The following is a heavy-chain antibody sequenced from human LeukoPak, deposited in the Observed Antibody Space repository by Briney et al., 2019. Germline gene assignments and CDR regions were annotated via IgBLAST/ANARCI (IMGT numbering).Heavy chain of an antibody. CDR3: AHGDPLRDGYTHGYIA. CDR2: FYYGESS. D-gene: IGHD5-18*01. Sequence: SETLSLTCTVSGGSISTNGYFWGWIRQPPGKGLEWIGSFYYGESSYFNPPLRSRVTISVDTPRNQFSLKMRSVTAADTAVYFCAHGDPLRDGYTHGYIAWGQGTLVAVSS. V-gene: IGHV4-39*01. J-gene: IGHJ4*02. CDR1: GGSISTNGYF.